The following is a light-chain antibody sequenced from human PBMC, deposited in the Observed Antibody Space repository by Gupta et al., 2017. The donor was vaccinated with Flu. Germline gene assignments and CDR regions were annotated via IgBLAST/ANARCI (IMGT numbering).Light chain of an antibody. CDR1: QVIRDY. CDR2: ATY. V-gene: IGKV1-17*01. Sequence: ASQVIRDYLGWYQQKPGRAPKLLISATYNLQSGVPSRFSGTAAVTEFTLTISSLQAEDFATYYCLQQFSYPWTFGQGTKV. CDR3: LQQFSYPWT. J-gene: IGKJ1*01.